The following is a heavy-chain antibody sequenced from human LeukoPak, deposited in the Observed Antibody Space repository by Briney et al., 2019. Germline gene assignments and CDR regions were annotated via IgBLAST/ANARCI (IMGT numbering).Heavy chain of an antibody. D-gene: IGHD4-17*01. V-gene: IGHV3-64D*09. Sequence: GGSLRLSCSASGFTFSSYAMNWVRQAPGKGLEYVSSIGITGGSTYSAHPLKGKFTFSTNNSNNTLSLQMSSLTPEDTAVYSCVKGGPVTTFVRFDYWGQGTLVTVSS. J-gene: IGHJ4*02. CDR2: IGITGGST. CDR3: VKGGPVTTFVRFDY. CDR1: GFTFSSYA.